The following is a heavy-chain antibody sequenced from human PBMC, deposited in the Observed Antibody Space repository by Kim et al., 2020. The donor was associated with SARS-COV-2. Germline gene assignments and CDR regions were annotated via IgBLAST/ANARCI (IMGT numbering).Heavy chain of an antibody. CDR3: ARDPGGAGAFDI. D-gene: IGHD6-13*01. V-gene: IGHV3-21*01. Sequence: YYAAPGKGRFTSSRDNAKNSLYLKMNSLSAEDTAVYYCARDPGGAGAFDIWGQGTMVTVSS. J-gene: IGHJ3*02.